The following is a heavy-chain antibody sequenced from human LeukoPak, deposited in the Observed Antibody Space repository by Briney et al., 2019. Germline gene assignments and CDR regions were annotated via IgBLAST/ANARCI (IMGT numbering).Heavy chain of an antibody. CDR1: GGSISSYY. CDR3: ARHTAFEI. V-gene: IGHV4-59*08. CDR2: ISYSGTT. J-gene: IGHJ3*02. Sequence: SETLSLTCTVSGGSISSYYWSWIRQPPGKGLEWIGYISYSGTTKYNPSFKGRVTISVDTSENQFSLKVSSVTAADTAVYYCARHTAFEIWGQGTMVTVSS.